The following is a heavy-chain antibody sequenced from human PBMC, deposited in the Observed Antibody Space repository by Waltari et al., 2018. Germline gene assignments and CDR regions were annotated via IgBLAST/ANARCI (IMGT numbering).Heavy chain of an antibody. CDR2: INPNSGGT. D-gene: IGHD1-26*01. J-gene: IGHJ1*01. V-gene: IGHV1-2*02. CDR3: ASTMERGLFQH. Sequence: QVQLVQSGAEVKKPGASVKVSCKASGYTFTGYYMHWVRQAPGQGLEWMGWINPNSGGTNDAQKFQGRVTITRDTSISTAYMELSRLRSDDTAVYYCASTMERGLFQHWGQGTLVTVPS. CDR1: GYTFTGYY.